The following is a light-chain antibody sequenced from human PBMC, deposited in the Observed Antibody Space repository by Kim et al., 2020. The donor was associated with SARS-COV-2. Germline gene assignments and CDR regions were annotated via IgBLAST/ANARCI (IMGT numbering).Light chain of an antibody. J-gene: IGLJ3*02. Sequence: ALTQPASVSGSPGQSITISCTGTSSDVGGYNYVSWYQQHPGKAPKLMIYDVSKRPSGVSNRFSGSKSGNTASLTISGLQAEDEADYYCSSYTASNSWVFGGGTQLTVL. V-gene: IGLV2-14*03. CDR2: DVS. CDR3: SSYTASNSWV. CDR1: SSDVGGYNY.